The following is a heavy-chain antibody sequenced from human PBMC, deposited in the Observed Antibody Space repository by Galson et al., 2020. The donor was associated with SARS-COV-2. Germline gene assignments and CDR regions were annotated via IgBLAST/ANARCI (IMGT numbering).Heavy chain of an antibody. D-gene: IGHD6-6*01. CDR3: ARRMTSSWGMDV. Sequence: GGSLRLSCAASGLIVSNNYMSWVRQAPGKGLEWVSILYRGGNTYYADSVKGRFSISRDSSKTTLYLQMNSLRPEDTAVYFCARRMTSSWGMDVWGQGTTVTVSS. J-gene: IGHJ6*02. CDR1: GLIVSNNY. CDR2: LYRGGNT. V-gene: IGHV3-66*02.